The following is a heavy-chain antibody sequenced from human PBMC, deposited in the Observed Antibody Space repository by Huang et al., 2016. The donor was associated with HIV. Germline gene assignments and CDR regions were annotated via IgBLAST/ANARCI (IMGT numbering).Heavy chain of an antibody. D-gene: IGHD4-17*01. Sequence: QVQLVQSGAEVKTPGSSVKVSCKASGGTFSKYAISWVRQAPGQGLEWMGGIIPMFGTPNYARKFQGGVTITADDSTSTTYVEVSSLRSEDTALYYCARGQLGSYGDYDVLYWGQGTLVTVSS. CDR3: ARGQLGSYGDYDVLY. J-gene: IGHJ4*02. CDR2: IIPMFGTP. CDR1: GGTFSKYA. V-gene: IGHV1-69*13.